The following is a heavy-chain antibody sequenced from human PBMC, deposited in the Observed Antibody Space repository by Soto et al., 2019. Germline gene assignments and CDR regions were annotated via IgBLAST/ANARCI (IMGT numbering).Heavy chain of an antibody. Sequence: GGSLRLSCAASGFTFSSYAMSWVRQAPGKGLEWVSAISGSGGSTYYADSVKGRFTISRDNSKNTLYLQMNSLRAEDTAVYYCAKSLRFDWLLINYYFDYWGQGTLVTVSS. CDR3: AKSLRFDWLLINYYFDY. CDR2: ISGSGGST. CDR1: GFTFSSYA. D-gene: IGHD3-9*01. J-gene: IGHJ4*02. V-gene: IGHV3-23*01.